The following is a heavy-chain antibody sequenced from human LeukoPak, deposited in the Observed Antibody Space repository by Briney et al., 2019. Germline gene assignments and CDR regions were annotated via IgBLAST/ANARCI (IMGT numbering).Heavy chain of an antibody. CDR3: ARTPSTTVRYFDY. Sequence: SQTLSLTCTVSGGSISSGGYYWHWLRQPPGKGLEWIGYIYYSGTTYYNPSLKSRVIISADTSKNQLSLKLSSVSAADTAVYYCARTPSTTVRYFDYWGQGTLVTVSS. CDR2: IYYSGTT. V-gene: IGHV4-31*03. CDR1: GGSISSGGYY. J-gene: IGHJ4*02. D-gene: IGHD3-10*01.